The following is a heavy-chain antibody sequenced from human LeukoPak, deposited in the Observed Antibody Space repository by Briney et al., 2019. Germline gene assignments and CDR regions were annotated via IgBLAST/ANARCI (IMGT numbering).Heavy chain of an antibody. J-gene: IGHJ4*02. Sequence: GGSLRLSCAASGLTFSNYAMHWVRQAPGKGLEWVSTIGGSGDKTFYADSVKGRFTISRDNSKNMVHLQMNSLTGEDTALYYCVRRGDASSGWGDHDFWGQGALVTVSS. CDR1: GLTFSNYA. V-gene: IGHV3-23*01. CDR3: VRRGDASSGWGDHDF. CDR2: IGGSGDKT. D-gene: IGHD6-19*01.